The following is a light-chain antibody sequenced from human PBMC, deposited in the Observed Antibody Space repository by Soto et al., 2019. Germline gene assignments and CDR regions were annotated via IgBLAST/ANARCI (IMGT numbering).Light chain of an antibody. CDR1: SSDVGSYNL. CDR2: EGS. CDR3: CSYAGSSV. V-gene: IGLV2-23*01. J-gene: IGLJ1*01. Sequence: QSVLNQPASVSWSPGQSITISCTGTSSDVGSYNLVSWYQQHPGKAPKLMIYEGSKRPSGVSNRFSGSKSGNTASLTISGLQAEDEADYYCCSYAGSSVFGTGTKVTVL.